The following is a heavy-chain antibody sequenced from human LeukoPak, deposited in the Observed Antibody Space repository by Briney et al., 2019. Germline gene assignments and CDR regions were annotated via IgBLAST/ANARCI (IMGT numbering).Heavy chain of an antibody. CDR3: ARELPHTYNFDY. CDR1: GYIFTTYY. D-gene: IGHD3-10*01. Sequence: ASVKVSCKASGYIFTTYYIHWVRQAPGQGLEYMGIINLSGGSTSYAQRFQGRVAMTQDTSTSTVYMELSSLRSEDTAVYYCARELPHTYNFDYWGQGTLVTVSS. J-gene: IGHJ4*02. V-gene: IGHV1-46*01. CDR2: INLSGGST.